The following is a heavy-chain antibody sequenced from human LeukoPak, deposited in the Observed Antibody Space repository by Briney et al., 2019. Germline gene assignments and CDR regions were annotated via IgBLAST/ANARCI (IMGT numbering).Heavy chain of an antibody. V-gene: IGHV3-53*01. CDR3: ARGLGDPEWLSLDY. CDR2: IYSGGST. D-gene: IGHD3-3*01. Sequence: GGSLRLSCAASGFTFSSYAMSWVRQAPGKGLEWVSVIYSGGSTYYADSAKGRFTISRDNSKNTPYLQMNSLRAEDTAVYYCARGLGDPEWLSLDYWGQGTLVTVSS. J-gene: IGHJ4*02. CDR1: GFTFSSYA.